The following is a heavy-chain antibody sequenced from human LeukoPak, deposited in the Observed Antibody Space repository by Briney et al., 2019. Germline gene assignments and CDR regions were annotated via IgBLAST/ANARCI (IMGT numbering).Heavy chain of an antibody. CDR1: GGSFSGYY. CDR2: INHSGST. D-gene: IGHD6-13*01. CDR3: ARHGKQPYHFDY. J-gene: IGHJ4*02. V-gene: IGHV4-34*01. Sequence: SETLSLTCAVYGGSFSGYYWSWIRQPPGKRLEWIGEINHSGSTNYNPSLKSRVTISVDTSKSQFSLKLSSVTAADNAVYYCARHGKQPYHFDYWGQGTLVTVSS.